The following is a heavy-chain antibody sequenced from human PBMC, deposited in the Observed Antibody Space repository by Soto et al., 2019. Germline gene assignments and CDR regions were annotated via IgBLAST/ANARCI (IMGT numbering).Heavy chain of an antibody. J-gene: IGHJ4*02. Sequence: ASVQVSCKASGYTFTSYGISWVRQAPGQGLEWMGWISAYNGNTNYAQKLQGRVTMTTDTSTSTAYMELRSLRSDDTAVYYCARHYYDSSGYSEDYWGQGTLVTVSS. CDR2: ISAYNGNT. CDR1: GYTFTSYG. D-gene: IGHD3-22*01. V-gene: IGHV1-18*01. CDR3: ARHYYDSSGYSEDY.